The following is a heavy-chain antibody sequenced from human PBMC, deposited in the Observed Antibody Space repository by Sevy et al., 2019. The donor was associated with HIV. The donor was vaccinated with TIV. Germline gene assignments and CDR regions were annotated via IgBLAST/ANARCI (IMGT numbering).Heavy chain of an antibody. CDR3: ASLSGYYYDSSRYYNTDAFDI. Sequence: ASVKVSCKASGYTFTDYFMHWVRQAPGQGLEWMGWINPNRGGTNYAQRFRGRVTMTRDTSISTAYMELGRLRSDDTAGYYCASLSGYYYDSSRYYNTDAFDIWGQGTMVTVSS. CDR1: GYTFTDYF. D-gene: IGHD3-22*01. J-gene: IGHJ3*02. V-gene: IGHV1-2*02. CDR2: INPNRGGT.